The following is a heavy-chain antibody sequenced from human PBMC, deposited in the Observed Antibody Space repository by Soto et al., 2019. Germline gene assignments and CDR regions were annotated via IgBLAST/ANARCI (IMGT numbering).Heavy chain of an antibody. V-gene: IGHV4-30-4*01. D-gene: IGHD1-26*01. Sequence: QVQLQESGPGLVKPSQTLSLTCTVSGGSISSGDYYWSWIRQPPGKGLEWIGYIYYSGSTYYNPSLKSRVTISVDTSKNKFSMKLSSVTAADTAVYYCARDWAEDSGSQSWFDPWGQGTLVTVSS. CDR2: IYYSGST. CDR1: GGSISSGDYY. J-gene: IGHJ5*02. CDR3: ARDWAEDSGSQSWFDP.